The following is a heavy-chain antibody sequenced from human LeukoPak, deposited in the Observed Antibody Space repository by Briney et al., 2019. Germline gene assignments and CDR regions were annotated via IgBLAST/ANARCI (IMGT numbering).Heavy chain of an antibody. J-gene: IGHJ4*02. CDR3: ARDSAVSIVVVPAAH. Sequence: PGGSLRLSCAASGFTFSDYYMSWIRQAPGKGLEWVSYISSSGSTIYYADSVKGRFTISRDNAKNSLYLQMNSLRAEDTAVYYCARDSAVSIVVVPAAHWGQGTLVTVSS. CDR1: GFTFSDYY. D-gene: IGHD2-2*01. V-gene: IGHV3-11*01. CDR2: ISSSGSTI.